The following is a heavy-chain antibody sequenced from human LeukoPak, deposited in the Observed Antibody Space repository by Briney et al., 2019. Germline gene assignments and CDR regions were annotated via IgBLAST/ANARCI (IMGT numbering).Heavy chain of an antibody. V-gene: IGHV3-74*01. D-gene: IGHD1-26*01. CDR1: GFSFSGHW. Sequence: PGGSLRLSCTASGFSFSGHWMHWARQLPGKGLVWVSRISPTGSTTSYADSVKGRFTVSRDNSNNTLYLQMNSLRVEDTAVYYCAGALREGWFDPWGQGTLVTVSS. CDR2: ISPTGSTT. J-gene: IGHJ5*02. CDR3: AGALREGWFDP.